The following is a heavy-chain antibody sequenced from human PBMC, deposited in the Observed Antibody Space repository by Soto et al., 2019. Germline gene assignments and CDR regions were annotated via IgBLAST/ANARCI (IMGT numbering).Heavy chain of an antibody. D-gene: IGHD3-9*01. J-gene: IGHJ3*02. CDR1: GGSISSSSYY. CDR3: AREVKVYDILTGYSLGSDI. V-gene: IGHV4-39*02. CDR2: IYYSGST. Sequence: PSETLSLTCTVSGGSISSSSYYWGWVRQPPGKGLEWIGSIYYSGSTYYNPSLKSRVTISVDTSKNQFSLKLSSVTAADTAVYYCAREVKVYDILTGYSLGSDIWGQGTMVTVS.